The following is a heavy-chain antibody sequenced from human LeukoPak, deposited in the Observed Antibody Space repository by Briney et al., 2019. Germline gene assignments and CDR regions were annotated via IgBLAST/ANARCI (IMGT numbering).Heavy chain of an antibody. Sequence: KPSETLSLTCAVYGGSFSGYYWSWIRQPPGKGLEWIGEINHSGSTNYNPSLKSRVTISVDTSKNQFSLKLSSVTAADTAVYYCARERFWSGYLGGNWFDPWGQGTLVTVSS. CDR2: INHSGST. V-gene: IGHV4-34*01. D-gene: IGHD3-3*01. CDR3: ARERFWSGYLGGNWFDP. CDR1: GGSFSGYY. J-gene: IGHJ5*02.